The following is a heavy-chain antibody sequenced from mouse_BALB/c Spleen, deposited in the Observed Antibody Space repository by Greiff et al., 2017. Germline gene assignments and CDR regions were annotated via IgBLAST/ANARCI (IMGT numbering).Heavy chain of an antibody. D-gene: IGHD3-1*01. J-gene: IGHJ3*01. CDR2: ISSGSSTI. CDR1: GFTFSSFG. V-gene: IGHV5-17*02. CDR3: ARSTARATGFAY. Sequence: EVHLVESGGGLVQPGGSRKLSCAASGFTFSSFGMHWVRQAPEKGLEWVAYISSGSSTIYYADTVKGRFTISRDNPKNTLFLQMTSLRSEDTAMYYCARSTARATGFAYWGQGTLVTVSA.